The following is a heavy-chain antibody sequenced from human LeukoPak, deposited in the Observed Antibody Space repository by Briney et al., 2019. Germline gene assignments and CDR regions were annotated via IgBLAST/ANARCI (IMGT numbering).Heavy chain of an antibody. CDR1: GGSISSSSYY. D-gene: IGHD2-15*01. J-gene: IGHJ3*02. CDR3: ARRFGSNSKAGAFDI. CDR2: IYYTGST. Sequence: SETLSLTCTVSGGSISSSSYYWGWLRQSPGKGLEWTGTIYYTGSTYYNPSLKSRVTISVDTPKNQFSLELSSMTAADTAVYYCARRFGSNSKAGAFDIWGQGTMVTVSS. V-gene: IGHV4-39*01.